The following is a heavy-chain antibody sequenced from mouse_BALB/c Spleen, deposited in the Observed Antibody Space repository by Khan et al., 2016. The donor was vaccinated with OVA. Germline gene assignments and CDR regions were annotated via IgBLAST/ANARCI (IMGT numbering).Heavy chain of an antibody. CDR2: IAPATGTT. D-gene: IGHD2-3*01. Sequence: EVQLQQSGAELVKPGASVKLSCTASGFNIKDTYLHWVKQRPEQGLEWIGRIAPATGTTQYDPKFQGKATITSDTSSNTSYRQLNSLTSEDTAVYYCARPSYDPRDFEVWGAGTTVTVSS. CDR3: ARPSYDPRDFEV. V-gene: IGHV14-3*02. CDR1: GFNIKDTY. J-gene: IGHJ1*01.